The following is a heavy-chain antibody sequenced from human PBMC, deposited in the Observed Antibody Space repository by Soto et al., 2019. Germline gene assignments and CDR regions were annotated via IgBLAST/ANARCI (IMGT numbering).Heavy chain of an antibody. D-gene: IGHD2-2*01. CDR2: IIPILGMA. CDR3: ASGPQYCSSTSCYSYWFDP. V-gene: IGHV1-69*02. CDR1: GGTFSSYT. Sequence: QVQLVQSGAEVKKPGSSVKVSCKASGGTFSSYTISWVRQAPGQGLEWMGRIIPILGMANYAQKFQGRVTITADKSTSTAYMELSSLRSEDTAVYYCASGPQYCSSTSCYSYWFDPWGQGTLVTVSS. J-gene: IGHJ5*02.